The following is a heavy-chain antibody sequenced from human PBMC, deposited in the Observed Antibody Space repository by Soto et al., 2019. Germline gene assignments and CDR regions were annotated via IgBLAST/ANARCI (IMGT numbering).Heavy chain of an antibody. Sequence: ASVKVSCKASGYTFTGYYMHWVRQAPGQGPEWMGWINPNSGGTNYAQKFQGRVTMTRDTSMTTAYMEVSMLSSDATAVYYCAGDIPNYYNFWSGPNYHCMDVWGQVTTVTVSS. CDR1: GYTFTGYY. V-gene: IGHV1-2*02. J-gene: IGHJ6*02. D-gene: IGHD3-3*01. CDR3: AGDIPNYYNFWSGPNYHCMDV. CDR2: INPNSGGT.